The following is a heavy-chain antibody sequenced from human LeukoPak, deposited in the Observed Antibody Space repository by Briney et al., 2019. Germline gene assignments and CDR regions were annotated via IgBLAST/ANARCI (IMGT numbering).Heavy chain of an antibody. J-gene: IGHJ6*03. CDR1: GYTFTSYG. D-gene: IGHD4-17*01. V-gene: IGHV1-18*01. Sequence: GASVKVSCKASGYTFTSYGISWVRQAPGQGLEWMGWISAYNGNTNYAQKLQGRVTMTTDTSTSTAYMELRSLRSDDTAVYYCARPVGDYRLGFYYYYMDVWGKGTTVTVSS. CDR2: ISAYNGNT. CDR3: ARPVGDYRLGFYYYYMDV.